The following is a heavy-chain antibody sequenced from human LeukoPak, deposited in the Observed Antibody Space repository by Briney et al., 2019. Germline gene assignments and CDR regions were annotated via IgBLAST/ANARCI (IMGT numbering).Heavy chain of an antibody. V-gene: IGHV3-7*04. CDR1: GFTFSTYW. J-gene: IGHJ3*01. D-gene: IGHD2/OR15-2a*01. CDR3: ARGGFYTDPDAFDV. Sequence: PGGSLRLSCAASGFTFSTYWMSWVRQAPGKGLEWVANIKQDGSEKYYVDSVKGRFTISRDNTKNSLSLQMNSPRVEDTAVYYCARGGFYTDPDAFDVWGQGTMVTVSS. CDR2: IKQDGSEK.